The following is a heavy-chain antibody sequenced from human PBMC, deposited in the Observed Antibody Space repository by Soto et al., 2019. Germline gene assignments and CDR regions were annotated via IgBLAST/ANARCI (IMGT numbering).Heavy chain of an antibody. CDR3: ARVLGVVITTYSYYYGMDV. J-gene: IGHJ6*02. CDR2: IIPIFATA. V-gene: IGHV1-69*06. Sequence: SVKGSCRASGGTFSSYASSWVRQAPGQGVEWKGGIIPIFATANYAQKFQGRVTITAYKSTSTAYMELSSLRSEDTAVYYCARVLGVVITTYSYYYGMDVWGQGTTVTVSS. CDR1: GGTFSSYA. D-gene: IGHD3-3*01.